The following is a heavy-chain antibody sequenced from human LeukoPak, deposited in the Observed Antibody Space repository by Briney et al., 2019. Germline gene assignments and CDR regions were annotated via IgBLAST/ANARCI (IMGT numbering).Heavy chain of an antibody. J-gene: IGHJ3*02. D-gene: IGHD3-10*01. Sequence: PGGSLRLSCAASGFTFDDYAMHWVRQAPGKGLEWVSGISWNSGSIGYADSVKGRFTISRDNAKNSLYLQMNSLRAEDTAVYYCAKMGFDYGSGSYTVDDAFDIWGQGTMVTVSS. CDR2: ISWNSGSI. V-gene: IGHV3-9*01. CDR1: GFTFDDYA. CDR3: AKMGFDYGSGSYTVDDAFDI.